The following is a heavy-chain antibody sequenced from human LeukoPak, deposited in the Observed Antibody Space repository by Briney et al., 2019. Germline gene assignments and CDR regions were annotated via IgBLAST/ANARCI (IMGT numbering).Heavy chain of an antibody. CDR2: ISYDGNNK. J-gene: IGHJ4*02. D-gene: IGHD5-12*01. V-gene: IGHV3-30-3*01. Sequence: GGPLRLSCAASGFTFSSYAMHWVRQAPGKGLEWVAVISYDGNNKYYADSVKGRFTISRDNSKNTLYLQMNSLRAEDTAVYYCARDEVATISDYWGQGTLVTVSS. CDR1: GFTFSSYA. CDR3: ARDEVATISDY.